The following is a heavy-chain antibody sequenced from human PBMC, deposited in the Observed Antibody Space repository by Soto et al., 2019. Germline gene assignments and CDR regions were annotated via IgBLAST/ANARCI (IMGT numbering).Heavy chain of an antibody. CDR1: GFTFSGSD. CDR3: ARHTGGLRVWSGPTFDY. CDR2: IRSKAYSYAT. J-gene: IGHJ4*02. V-gene: IGHV3-73*01. Sequence: PGGSLRLSCATSGFTFSGSDIHWARQASGKGLEWVGRIRSKAYSYATVYAASVKGRFTISRDDSKNMAYLQMNSLRTEDTAVYYCARHTGGLRVWSGPTFDYWGQGTLVTVSS. D-gene: IGHD3-3*01.